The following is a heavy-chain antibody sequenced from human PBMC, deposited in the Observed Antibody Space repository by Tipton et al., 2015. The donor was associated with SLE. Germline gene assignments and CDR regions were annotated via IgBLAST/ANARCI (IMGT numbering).Heavy chain of an antibody. Sequence: TLSLTCSVSGGSISSNYWIWIRQPPGKGLEWIGYISDGGGTNHNPSLKSRVTISVDPAKNQFSLKLPSVTAADAAVYYCVRGVPYQYYYYLDVWGKGTTVTVSS. D-gene: IGHD2-2*01. CDR3: VRGVPYQYYYYLDV. V-gene: IGHV4-59*08. J-gene: IGHJ6*03. CDR1: GGSISSNY. CDR2: ISDGGGT.